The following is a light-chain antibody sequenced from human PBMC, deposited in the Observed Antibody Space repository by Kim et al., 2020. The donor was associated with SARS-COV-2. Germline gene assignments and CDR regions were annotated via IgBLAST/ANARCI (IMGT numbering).Light chain of an antibody. CDR2: LNSDGSH. CDR3: QTWGTGIVV. Sequence: ASVKRTCTLSSGHSRYAIAWHQQQPEKGPRYLMRLNSDGSHNRGDGIPDRFSGSSSGAERYLTISSLQSEDEADYYCQTWGTGIVVFGGGTQLTV. V-gene: IGLV4-69*01. J-gene: IGLJ2*01. CDR1: SGHSRYA.